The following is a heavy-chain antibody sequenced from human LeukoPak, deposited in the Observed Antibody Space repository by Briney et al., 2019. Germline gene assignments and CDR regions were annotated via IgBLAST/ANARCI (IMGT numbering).Heavy chain of an antibody. CDR2: IRGSGSST. Sequence: GGSLRLSCAASGFTFSSYVMTWVRQAPGKGPEWVSTIRGSGSSTFYADSVKGRFTISRDNSKNTLYVQMNSLRAEDTAVYYCAKEQDPDYGDFDYWGQGTLVTVSS. J-gene: IGHJ4*02. V-gene: IGHV3-23*01. D-gene: IGHD3-16*01. CDR3: AKEQDPDYGDFDY. CDR1: GFTFSSYV.